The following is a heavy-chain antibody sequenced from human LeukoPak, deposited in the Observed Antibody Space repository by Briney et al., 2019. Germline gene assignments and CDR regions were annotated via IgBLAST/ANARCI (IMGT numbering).Heavy chain of an antibody. J-gene: IGHJ4*02. CDR2: INHSGST. Sequence: PSETLSLTCAVYGGSFSGYYWSWIRQPPGKGLEWIGEINHSGSTNYNPSLKSRVTISVDTSKNQFSLKLSSVTAADTAVYYCARGPRVLVLTYVWGSHPFDYWGQGTLVTVSS. V-gene: IGHV4-34*01. CDR1: GGSFSGYY. CDR3: ARGPRVLVLTYVWGSHPFDY. D-gene: IGHD3-16*02.